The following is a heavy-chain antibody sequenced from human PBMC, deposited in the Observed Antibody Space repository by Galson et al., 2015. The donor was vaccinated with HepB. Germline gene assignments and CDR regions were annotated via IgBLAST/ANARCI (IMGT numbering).Heavy chain of an antibody. CDR2: INSDGSST. J-gene: IGHJ5*02. Sequence: SLRLSCAASGFTFSSYWMHWVRQAPGKGLVWVSRINSDGSSTSYADSVKGRFTISRDNAKNTLYLQMNSLRAEDTAVYYCARVVVPYSGSYGNWFDPWGQGTLVTVYS. D-gene: IGHD1-26*01. V-gene: IGHV3-74*01. CDR3: ARVVVPYSGSYGNWFDP. CDR1: GFTFSSYW.